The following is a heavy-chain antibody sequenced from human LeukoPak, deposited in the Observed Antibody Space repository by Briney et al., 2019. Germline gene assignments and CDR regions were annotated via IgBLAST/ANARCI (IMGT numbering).Heavy chain of an antibody. J-gene: IGHJ3*02. V-gene: IGHV3-48*02. CDR3: ARDLIICAFYI. CDR2: ISSSSRNI. CDR1: GFTFSSYS. D-gene: IGHD3-10*01. Sequence: GGSLCLSCAASGFTFSSYSMIRDRPAPGQGLEWVSYISSSSRNIYYTDPVKGPFTISKDTTKNSLYLQMNSLGDADTAEYYCARDLIICAFYIWGQGTMVTVSS.